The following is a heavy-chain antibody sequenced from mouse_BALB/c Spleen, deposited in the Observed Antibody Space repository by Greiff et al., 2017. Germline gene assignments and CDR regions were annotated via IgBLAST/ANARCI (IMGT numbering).Heavy chain of an antibody. Sequence: VQVVESGPGLVQPSQSLSITCTASGFSLTSYGVHWVRQSPGKGLEWLGVICSGGSTDYNADFISRLSNSKDNSKSQVFFKMNSLQANDSAIFYCARNSGYSYWYFDVWGAGTTVTVSS. D-gene: IGHD3-1*01. CDR1: GFSLTSYG. CDR2: ICSGGST. V-gene: IGHV2-2*02. CDR3: ARNSGYSYWYFDV. J-gene: IGHJ1*01.